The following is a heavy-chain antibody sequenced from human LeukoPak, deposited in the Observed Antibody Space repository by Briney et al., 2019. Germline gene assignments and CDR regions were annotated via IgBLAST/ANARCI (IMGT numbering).Heavy chain of an antibody. V-gene: IGHV4-59*08. CDR3: ARGGGSYFRIFDY. CDR1: GGSIRSYY. CDR2: IYYTGDT. J-gene: IGHJ4*02. D-gene: IGHD2-15*01. Sequence: SETLSLTCTVSGGSIRSYYWSWLRQSPGKGLEWIGYIYYTGDTNYNPSLESRVTMSVDTFRNQFSLKLSSVTAADTAVYYCARGGGSYFRIFDYWGQGTLVAVSS.